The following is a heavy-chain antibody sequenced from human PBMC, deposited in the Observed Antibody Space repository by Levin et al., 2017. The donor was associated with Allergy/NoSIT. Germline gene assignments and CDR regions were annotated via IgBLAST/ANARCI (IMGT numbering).Heavy chain of an antibody. CDR3: AKDFDPDASIFGVVNSYHGMDV. D-gene: IGHD3-3*01. CDR2: ISWDGGST. J-gene: IGHJ6*02. CDR1: GFTFDDYT. V-gene: IGHV3-43*01. Sequence: PGGSLRLSCAASGFTFDDYTMHWVRQAPGKGLEWVSLISWDGGSTYYADSVKGRFTISRDNSKNSLYLQMNSLRTEDTALYYCAKDFDPDASIFGVVNSYHGMDVWGQGTTVTVSS.